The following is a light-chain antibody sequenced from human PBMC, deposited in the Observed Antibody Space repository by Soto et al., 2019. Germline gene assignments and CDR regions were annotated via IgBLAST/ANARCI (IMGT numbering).Light chain of an antibody. CDR2: AAS. CDR1: QSISSY. V-gene: IGKV1-39*01. Sequence: DIQMTQSPSSLSASVGDRVTITCRASQSISSYLNWYQQKPGKAPKLLIYAASSLQSGVPSRFSGRGSGTDFTLTISSLQPEDFATYDCQQSYSTPRTFGQGTKVEIK. CDR3: QQSYSTPRT. J-gene: IGKJ1*01.